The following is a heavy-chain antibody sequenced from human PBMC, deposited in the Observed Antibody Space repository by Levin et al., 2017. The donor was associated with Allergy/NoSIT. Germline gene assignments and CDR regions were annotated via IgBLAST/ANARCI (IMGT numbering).Heavy chain of an antibody. Sequence: GESLKISCAASGFNFKTYAMHWVRQAPGKGLEWLAVISFDGTNKYSADSVKGRFTVSRDNSNNTLHLEMNGLRAADTAVYYGARDAALDTDGYSFDYWGQGTLFTVA. CDR1: GFNFKTYA. CDR3: ARDAALDTDGYSFDY. D-gene: IGHD5-18*01. CDR2: ISFDGTNK. J-gene: IGHJ4*02. V-gene: IGHV3-30-3*01.